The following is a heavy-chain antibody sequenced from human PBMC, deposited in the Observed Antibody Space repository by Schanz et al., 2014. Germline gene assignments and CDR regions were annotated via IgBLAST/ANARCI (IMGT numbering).Heavy chain of an antibody. Sequence: VQLVESGGGLVQPGGSLRLSCGGSGFTFSSYAMSWVRQAPGKGLEWVAVISYDGSNKYYADSVKGRFTISRDNSKNTLYLQMNSLRSEDTAVYYCAKDSTHIDIVLVPTAIDYWGQGTLVTVSS. V-gene: IGHV3-30-3*01. CDR1: GFTFSSYA. CDR2: ISYDGSNK. D-gene: IGHD2-2*01. J-gene: IGHJ4*02. CDR3: AKDSTHIDIVLVPTAIDY.